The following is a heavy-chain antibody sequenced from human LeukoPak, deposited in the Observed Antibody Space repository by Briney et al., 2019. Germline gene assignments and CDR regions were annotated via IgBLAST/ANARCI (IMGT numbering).Heavy chain of an antibody. D-gene: IGHD5-18*01. J-gene: IGHJ6*02. V-gene: IGHV1-46*01. CDR3: ARAVDTAMGRLGRYYGMDV. CDR1: GYTFTSYY. CDR2: INPSGGST. Sequence: GASVNVSCKASGYTFTSYYMHWVRQAPGQGLEWMGIINPSGGSTSYAQKFQGRVTMTRDTSTSTVYMELSSLRSEDTAVYYCARAVDTAMGRLGRYYGMDVWGQGTTVTVSS.